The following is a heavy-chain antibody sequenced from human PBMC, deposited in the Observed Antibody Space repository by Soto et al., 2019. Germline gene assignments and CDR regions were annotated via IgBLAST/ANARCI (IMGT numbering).Heavy chain of an antibody. D-gene: IGHD3-9*01. Sequence: SETLSLTCAVYGGSFSGYYWSWIRQPPGKGLEWIGEINHSGSTNYNPSLKSRVTISVDTSKNQFSLKLSSVTAADTAVYYCARGSILTGYYSPFDYWGQGTLVTVSS. V-gene: IGHV4-34*01. CDR2: INHSGST. J-gene: IGHJ4*02. CDR3: ARGSILTGYYSPFDY. CDR1: GGSFSGYY.